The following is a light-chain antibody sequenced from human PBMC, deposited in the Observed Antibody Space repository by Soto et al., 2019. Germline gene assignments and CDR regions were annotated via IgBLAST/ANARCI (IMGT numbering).Light chain of an antibody. CDR2: RNN. V-gene: IGLV1-47*01. J-gene: IGLJ2*01. Sequence: QSALTQPPSASGTPGQRVTISCSGSSSNIGSNYVYWYQQLPGTAPKLLIYRNNQRPSGVPDRFSGSKSGTSASLAISGLRSEDEADNYCAAWDDSLSGVVFGGGTKVTAL. CDR3: AAWDDSLSGVV. CDR1: SSNIGSNY.